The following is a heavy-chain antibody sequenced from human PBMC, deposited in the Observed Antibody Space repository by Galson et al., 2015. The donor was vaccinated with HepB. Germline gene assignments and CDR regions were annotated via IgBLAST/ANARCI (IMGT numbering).Heavy chain of an antibody. CDR3: ARGYYGMDV. D-gene: IGHD1-14*01. J-gene: IGHJ6*02. V-gene: IGHV3-7*03. CDR1: AVSFRSYW. Sequence: SLRLYCADSAVSFRSYWMSWVRQAQGKGLEWVANIKEDGSERYYVDSVRGRFTISRDNAKNSLYLQMNSLRAEDTALYYCARGYYGMDVWGQGTTVTVSS. CDR2: IKEDGSER.